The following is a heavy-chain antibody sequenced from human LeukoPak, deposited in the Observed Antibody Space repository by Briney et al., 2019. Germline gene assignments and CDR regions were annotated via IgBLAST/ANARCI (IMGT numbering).Heavy chain of an antibody. J-gene: IGHJ4*02. Sequence: ASVKVSCKASGYTFSSYGISWVRQAPGQGLEGMGWISAYNGNTNYAQNFQDRVTMTTDTSTSTAYMELRSLRSNDTAVYYCARDRPRSSSSEYYFDYWGQGTLVTVSS. CDR3: ARDRPRSSSSEYYFDY. CDR2: ISAYNGNT. CDR1: GYTFSSYG. V-gene: IGHV1-18*01. D-gene: IGHD6-6*01.